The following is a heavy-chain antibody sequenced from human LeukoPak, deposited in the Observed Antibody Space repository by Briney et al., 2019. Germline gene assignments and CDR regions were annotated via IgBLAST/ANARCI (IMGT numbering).Heavy chain of an antibody. J-gene: IGHJ4*02. CDR2: IYTSGNT. V-gene: IGHV4-61*02. CDR1: GGSISSGSYY. CDR3: ASVVLTGKYYFDY. D-gene: IGHD2-21*02. Sequence: SETLSLTCTVSGGSISSGSYYWSWIRQPAGKGLEWIGRIYTSGNTNYNPSLESRVTISIDTSKNQFSLKLSSVTAADTAVYYCASVVLTGKYYFDYWGQGTLVTVSS.